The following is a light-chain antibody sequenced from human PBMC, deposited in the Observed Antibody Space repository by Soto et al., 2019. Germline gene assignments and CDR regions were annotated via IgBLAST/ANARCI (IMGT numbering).Light chain of an antibody. CDR3: QQSYHTLPLT. CDR2: TAS. Sequence: DIQMTQSPSSVSASVGDRVTITCRASQGISSWLAWYQQKPGKAPNLLIYTASTLHSGVPSRFSGSGSGRDFTLTISSLHPDDFATYYCQQSYHTLPLTFGGGTKVDIK. V-gene: IGKV1-12*01. J-gene: IGKJ4*02. CDR1: QGISSW.